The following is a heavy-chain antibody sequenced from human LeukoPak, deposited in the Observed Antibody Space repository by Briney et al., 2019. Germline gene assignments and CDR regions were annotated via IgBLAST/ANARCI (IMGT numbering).Heavy chain of an antibody. CDR3: ARLYFTIFSQYMDV. J-gene: IGHJ6*03. CDR2: ISHRGST. CDR1: GGSFSDYY. Sequence: SETLSLTCTVYGGSFSDYYWSWIRQSPGKGLEWIGEISHRGSTNYNPSLKSRVTISIDTSKNQFSLKLSSVTAADTAVYYCARLYFTIFSQYMDVWGKGTTVTISS. D-gene: IGHD3-9*01. V-gene: IGHV4-34*01.